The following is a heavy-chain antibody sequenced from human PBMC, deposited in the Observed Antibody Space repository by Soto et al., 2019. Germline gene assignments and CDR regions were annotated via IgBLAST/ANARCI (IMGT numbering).Heavy chain of an antibody. CDR3: ARAGGYGIDY. D-gene: IGHD5-12*01. Sequence: TLSLTCTVSGGSISSYYWSWIRQPPGKGLEWIGYIYYSESTNYNPSLKSRVTISVDTSKTHFSLKLSSVTAADTAVYYCARAGGYGIDYWGQGTLVTVSS. CDR2: IYYSEST. V-gene: IGHV4-59*01. J-gene: IGHJ4*02. CDR1: GGSISSYY.